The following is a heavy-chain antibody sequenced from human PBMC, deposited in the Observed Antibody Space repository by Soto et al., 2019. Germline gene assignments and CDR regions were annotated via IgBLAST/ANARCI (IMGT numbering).Heavy chain of an antibody. CDR2: ISGSGGST. CDR1: GFTFSSYA. Sequence: GGSLRLSCAASGFTFSSYAMSWVRQAPGKGLEWVSAISGSGGSTYYADSVKGRFTISRDNSKNTLYLQMNSLRAEDTAVYYCARAHWIVRGSYYYYMDVWGKGTTDTVSS. J-gene: IGHJ6*03. V-gene: IGHV3-23*01. D-gene: IGHD3-10*01. CDR3: ARAHWIVRGSYYYYMDV.